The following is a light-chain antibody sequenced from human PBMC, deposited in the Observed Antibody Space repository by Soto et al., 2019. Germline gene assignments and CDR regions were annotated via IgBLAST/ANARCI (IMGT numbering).Light chain of an antibody. CDR3: QQLL. J-gene: IGKJ1*01. Sequence: DIQLTQSPSFLSASVGDRVTITCRASQGISSYLAWYQQKPGKAPKLLIYAASTLQSGVPSRFSGSGSGTEFTLTISSLQPEDFATYYCQQLLVGQGTKVEIK. V-gene: IGKV1-9*01. CDR1: QGISSY. CDR2: AAS.